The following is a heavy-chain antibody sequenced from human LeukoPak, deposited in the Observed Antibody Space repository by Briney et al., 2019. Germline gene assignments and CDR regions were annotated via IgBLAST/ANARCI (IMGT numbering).Heavy chain of an antibody. J-gene: IGHJ4*02. Sequence: GGSLRLSCAASGFTFSSYWMHWVRQAPGKGLVWVSRINSDGSSTSYADSVKGRFTISRDNAKNTPYLQMNSLRAEDTAVYYCAKGVVVPADPFDYWGQGTLVTVSS. CDR3: AKGVVVPADPFDY. CDR2: INSDGSST. CDR1: GFTFSSYW. V-gene: IGHV3-74*01. D-gene: IGHD2-2*01.